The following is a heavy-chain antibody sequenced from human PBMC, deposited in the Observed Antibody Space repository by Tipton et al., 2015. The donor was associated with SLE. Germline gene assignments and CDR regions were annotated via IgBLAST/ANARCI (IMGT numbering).Heavy chain of an antibody. V-gene: IGHV4-59*12. D-gene: IGHD4-17*01. J-gene: IGHJ4*02. CDR2: IYLGETT. CDR3: ARVSYIVTTVRGFDS. Sequence: TLSLTCIVSGVSISRYYWSWVRQSPGKGLEWIGDIYLGETTDYNPSLESRVTISIDKSRNQFSLRLNSLTAADTAVYYCARVSYIVTTVRGFDSWGQGTLVTVSS. CDR1: GVSISRYY.